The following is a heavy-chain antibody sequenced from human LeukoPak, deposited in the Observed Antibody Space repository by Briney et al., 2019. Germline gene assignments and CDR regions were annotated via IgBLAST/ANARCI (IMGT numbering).Heavy chain of an antibody. CDR3: AKDKRSRFYDSSGYSF. D-gene: IGHD3-22*01. CDR1: GFTFDDYA. V-gene: IGHV3-23*01. CDR2: ISGSGGST. J-gene: IGHJ4*02. Sequence: GGSLRLSCAASGFTFDDYAMSWVRQAPGKGLEWVSAISGSGGSTYYADSVKGRFTISRDNSKNTLYLQMNSLRAEDTAVYYCAKDKRSRFYDSSGYSFWGQGTLVTVSS.